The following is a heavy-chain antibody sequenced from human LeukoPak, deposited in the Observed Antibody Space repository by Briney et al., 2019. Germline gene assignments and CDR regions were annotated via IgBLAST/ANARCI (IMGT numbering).Heavy chain of an antibody. D-gene: IGHD4-17*01. J-gene: IGHJ4*02. Sequence: GGSLRLSCAASGFTLSRYSMNWVRQAPGKGLEWVSYISSSSRSIYYADSVKGRFTISRYNAKNSLYLQMNRLRAEDTAVYYCVRAGTDYGDYNHFDYWGQGTLVTVSS. V-gene: IGHV3-48*01. CDR1: GFTLSRYS. CDR2: ISSSSRSI. CDR3: VRAGTDYGDYNHFDY.